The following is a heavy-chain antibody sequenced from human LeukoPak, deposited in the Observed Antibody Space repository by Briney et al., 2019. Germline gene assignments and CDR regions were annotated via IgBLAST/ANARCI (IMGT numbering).Heavy chain of an antibody. CDR3: ARDPSYDFWSGYYALDY. J-gene: IGHJ4*02. CDR1: GFTVSSNY. Sequence: PGGSLRLSCAASGFTVSSNYMSWVRQAPGKGLEWVAVIWYDGSNKYYADSVKGRFTISRDNSKNTLYLQMNSLRAEDTAVYYCARDPSYDFWSGYYALDYWGQGTLVTVSS. D-gene: IGHD3-3*01. CDR2: IWYDGSNK. V-gene: IGHV3-33*08.